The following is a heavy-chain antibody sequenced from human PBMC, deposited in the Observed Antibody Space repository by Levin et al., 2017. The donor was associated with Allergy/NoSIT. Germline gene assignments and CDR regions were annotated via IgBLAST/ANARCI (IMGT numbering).Heavy chain of an antibody. V-gene: IGHV4-31*03. Sequence: LRLSCTVSGDSIRRGDFYWSWIRHLPGKGLEWIGFIHHSGSAYYNPSLKSRLSMSLDTSKSQFSLRLTSVTAADTAVYYCARDECAWFGECYGMDVWGQGTTVIVSS. D-gene: IGHD3-10*01. CDR3: ARDECAWFGECYGMDV. J-gene: IGHJ6*02. CDR2: IHHSGSA. CDR1: GDSIRRGDFY.